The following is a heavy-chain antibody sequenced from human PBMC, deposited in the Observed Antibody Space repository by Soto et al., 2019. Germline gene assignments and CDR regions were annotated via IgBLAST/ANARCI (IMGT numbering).Heavy chain of an antibody. Sequence: AGGSLRLSCSASGFIFRNFYMSWLRQAPGKGLEWISYISNSGTYKNYADSVKGRFNISRDNSRNSVYLHMNSLTSEDTGIYYCARRQLEAGVWFDPWGRGTLVTVSS. J-gene: IGHJ5*02. D-gene: IGHD1-1*01. CDR1: GFIFRNFY. CDR3: ARRQLEAGVWFDP. CDR2: ISNSGTYK. V-gene: IGHV3-11*06.